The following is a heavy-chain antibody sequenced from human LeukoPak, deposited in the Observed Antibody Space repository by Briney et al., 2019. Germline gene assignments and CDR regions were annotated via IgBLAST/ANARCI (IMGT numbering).Heavy chain of an antibody. Sequence: GETLRLSCAASGFTFSSYDMHWVRQATGKGLEWVSAIGTAGDTYYPGSVKGRFTISRENAKNSLYLQMNSLRAGDTAVYYCARGGADAFDIWGQGTMVTVSS. CDR3: ARGGADAFDI. CDR1: GFTFSSYD. D-gene: IGHD3-16*01. CDR2: IGTAGDT. V-gene: IGHV3-13*01. J-gene: IGHJ3*02.